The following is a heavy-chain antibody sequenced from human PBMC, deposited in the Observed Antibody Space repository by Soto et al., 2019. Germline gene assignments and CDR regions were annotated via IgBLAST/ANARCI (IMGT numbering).Heavy chain of an antibody. J-gene: IGHJ5*02. Sequence: SETLSLTCTVSSGSISSSRYYWGWIRQPPGKGLEWIGSIYYSGSTYYNPSLKSRVTISVDTSKNQSSLNLSSVTAADTAVYLCARFAGAAVGFDNLGQGNLVTVSS. V-gene: IGHV4-39*01. CDR2: IYYSGST. D-gene: IGHD6-13*01. CDR1: SGSISSSRYY. CDR3: ARFAGAAVGFDN.